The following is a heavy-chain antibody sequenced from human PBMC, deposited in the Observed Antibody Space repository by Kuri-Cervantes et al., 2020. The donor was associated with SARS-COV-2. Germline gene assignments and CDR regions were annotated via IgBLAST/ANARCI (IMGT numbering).Heavy chain of an antibody. D-gene: IGHD7-27*01. CDR2: ISSSSSYI. Sequence: GGSLRLSCAASGFTFSTYSMSWVRQAPGEGLEWVSSISSSSSYIYYADSVKGRFTTSRDNAKNSLYLQMNSLRAEDTAVYYCARDLRLGKSLDYWGQGTLVTVSS. V-gene: IGHV3-21*01. CDR3: ARDLRLGKSLDY. CDR1: GFTFSTYS. J-gene: IGHJ4*02.